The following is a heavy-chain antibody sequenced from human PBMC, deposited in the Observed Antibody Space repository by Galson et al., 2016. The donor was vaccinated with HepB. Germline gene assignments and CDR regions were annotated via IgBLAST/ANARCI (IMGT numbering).Heavy chain of an antibody. V-gene: IGHV3-48*02. CDR3: ARGLYDNSFDL. D-gene: IGHD2-15*01. Sequence: SLRLSCAASGFTFSKFSMDWVRQAPGKGLEWLSHIGSSGSPIYYADSVKGRFTISRDNARDSVWLQMNSLRDDDTAGYYCARGLYDNSFDLWGQGTMVTVSS. CDR1: GFTFSKFS. J-gene: IGHJ3*01. CDR2: IGSSGSPI.